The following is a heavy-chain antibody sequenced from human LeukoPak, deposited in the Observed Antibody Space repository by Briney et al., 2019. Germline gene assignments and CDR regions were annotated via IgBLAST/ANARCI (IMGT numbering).Heavy chain of an antibody. CDR2: ISSSSSYI. J-gene: IGHJ4*02. Sequence: GGSLRLSCAASGFTFSSYSMNWVRQAPGKGLEWVSSISSSSSYIYYADSVKGRFTISRDNAKNSLYLQMNSLRAEDTAVYYCASHSNSKYSYGNDYWGQGTLVTVSS. CDR3: ASHSNSKYSYGNDY. CDR1: GFTFSSYS. V-gene: IGHV3-21*01. D-gene: IGHD5-18*01.